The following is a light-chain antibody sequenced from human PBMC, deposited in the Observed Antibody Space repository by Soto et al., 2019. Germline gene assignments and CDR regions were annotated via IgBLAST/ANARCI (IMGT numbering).Light chain of an antibody. J-gene: IGKJ1*01. Sequence: EILFTQSPGTPAFSPGGRGPPSFRGSQSVSSTSLAWYQQKPGQAHRLLIYGAYTRATGIPDRFSGSGSGTDFTLTISRVEPEDFALYYCQQYGTSLWTFGQGTKVDIK. CDR1: QSVSSTS. V-gene: IGKV3-20*01. CDR2: GAY. CDR3: QQYGTSLWT.